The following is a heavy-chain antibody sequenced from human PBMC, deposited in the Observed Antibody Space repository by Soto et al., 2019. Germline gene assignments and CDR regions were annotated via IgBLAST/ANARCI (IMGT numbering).Heavy chain of an antibody. CDR2: IDSSSSFI. V-gene: IGHV3-21*06. D-gene: IGHD3-10*01. J-gene: IGHJ4*02. CDR3: ARDPLWFGEIGYFDY. CDR1: GFTFSSHA. Sequence: EVQLVESGGSLVKPGGSLRLSCAASGFTFSSHAMNWVRQAPGKGLEWISSIDSSSSFIYYADSVKGRFTISRDNAKNSGFLHMSSLRADDTAVYYCARDPLWFGEIGYFDYWGQGALVTVSS.